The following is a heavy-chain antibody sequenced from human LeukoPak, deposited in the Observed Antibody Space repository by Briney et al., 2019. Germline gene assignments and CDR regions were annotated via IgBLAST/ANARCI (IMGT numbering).Heavy chain of an antibody. CDR2: IYSGGSP. CDR1: GFTVSSNY. J-gene: IGHJ4*02. CDR3: ASYVLLWNYFDY. V-gene: IGHV3-53*01. D-gene: IGHD3-10*01. Sequence: GGSLRLSCAASGFTVSSNYMSWVRQAQGKGLEWVSVIYSGGSPYYADSVKGRFTISRDNSKNTLYLQMNSLRAEDTAVYYCASYVLLWNYFDYWGQGTLVTVSS.